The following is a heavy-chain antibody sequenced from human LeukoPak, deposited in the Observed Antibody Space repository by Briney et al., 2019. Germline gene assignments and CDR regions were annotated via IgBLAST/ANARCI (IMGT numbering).Heavy chain of an antibody. CDR1: GGSISSYY. CDR3: ARLPVYSSSWPDQPYYFDY. CDR2: IYYSGST. V-gene: IGHV4-59*08. Sequence: SSETLSLTCTVSGGSISSYYWSWIRQPPGKGLEWIGYIYYSGSTNYNPSLKSRVTISVDTSKNQFSLKLSSVTAADTAVYYCARLPVYSSSWPDQPYYFDYWGQGTLVTVSS. D-gene: IGHD6-13*01. J-gene: IGHJ4*02.